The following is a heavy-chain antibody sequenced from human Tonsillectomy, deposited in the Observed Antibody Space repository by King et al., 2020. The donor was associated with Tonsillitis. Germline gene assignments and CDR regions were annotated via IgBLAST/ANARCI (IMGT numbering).Heavy chain of an antibody. Sequence: VQLQQWGAGLLKPSETLSLTCAVYVWSFSTYYWSWIRQPPGKGLEWIGEINHSGSTNYNPSLKSRVTISVDTSKNQFSLKVSSVTAADTALYYCARGSLTIFGVAPHYWGQGTLVTVST. D-gene: IGHD3-3*01. CDR1: VWSFSTYY. CDR2: INHSGST. V-gene: IGHV4-34*01. CDR3: ARGSLTIFGVAPHY. J-gene: IGHJ4*02.